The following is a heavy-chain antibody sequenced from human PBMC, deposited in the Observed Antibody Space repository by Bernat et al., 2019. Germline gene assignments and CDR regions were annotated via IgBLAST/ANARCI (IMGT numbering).Heavy chain of an antibody. CDR2: INHSGST. V-gene: IGHV4-34*01. J-gene: IGHJ3*01. CDR3: ARRPDGFDA. CDR1: GGSFSGYQ. Sequence: QVQLQQWGAGLLKPSETLSLTCAAYGGSFSGYQWSWVRQPPGKRLEWIGEINHSGSTNYNSSLKSRVTISVDTSKNQFSLKLGSVTDADTAVYYGARRPDGFDAWGEGTMVTVSS.